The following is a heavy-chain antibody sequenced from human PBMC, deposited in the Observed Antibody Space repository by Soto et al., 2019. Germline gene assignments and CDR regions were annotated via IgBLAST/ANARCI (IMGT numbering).Heavy chain of an antibody. CDR2: ISGSGGST. Sequence: EVQLLESGGGLVQPGGSLRLSCAASGFTFSSYAMSWVRQAPGKGLEWVSAISGSGGSTYYAESVKGRFTISRDNSKNTLYLQMNSLRAEDTAVYYCAKETLGGSGSYYTYYFDYWGQGTLVTVSS. V-gene: IGHV3-23*01. CDR3: AKETLGGSGSYYTYYFDY. J-gene: IGHJ4*02. CDR1: GFTFSSYA. D-gene: IGHD3-10*01.